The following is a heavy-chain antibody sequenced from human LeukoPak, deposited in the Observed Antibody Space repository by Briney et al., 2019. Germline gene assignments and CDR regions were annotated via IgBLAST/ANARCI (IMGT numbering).Heavy chain of an antibody. Sequence: GGSLRLSCAASGFTFTSYGMHWVRQAPGKGLEWVTVIWYDGINKYYADSVKGRFTISRDNSKNTLYLQMNSLRAEDTAVYYCARGYYTVDTWGQGTLVTVSS. CDR3: ARGYYTVDT. D-gene: IGHD1-26*01. CDR1: GFTFTSYG. J-gene: IGHJ5*02. CDR2: IWYDGINK. V-gene: IGHV3-33*01.